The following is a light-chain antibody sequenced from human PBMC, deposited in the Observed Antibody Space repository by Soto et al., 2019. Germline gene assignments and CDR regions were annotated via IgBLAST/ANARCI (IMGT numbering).Light chain of an antibody. J-gene: IGKJ1*01. CDR3: QQYSNWPSWT. V-gene: IGKV2-30*01. CDR1: QSSLYSDGNTY. CDR2: KVS. Sequence: DVVMTQSPLSLPVTLGQPASISCMSSQSSLYSDGNTYLSWFQQRPGQSPRRLIYKVSKRDSGVPLRFSGSGSGTEFTLTISSLQPDDFAVYYCQQYSNWPSWTFGQGTKVDIK.